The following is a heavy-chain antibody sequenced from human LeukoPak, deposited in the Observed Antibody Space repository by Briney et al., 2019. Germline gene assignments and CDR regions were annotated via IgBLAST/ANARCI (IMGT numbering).Heavy chain of an antibody. D-gene: IGHD3-22*01. V-gene: IGHV1-18*01. J-gene: IGHJ6*02. CDR1: GGTFSSYA. CDR2: ISAYNGNT. Sequence: ASVKVSCKASGGTFSSYAISWVRQAPGQGLEWMGWISAYNGNTNYAQKLQGRVTMTTDTSTSTAYMELRSLRSDDTAVYYCARGTYYYDSSGYYYYYYGMDVWGQGTTVTVSS. CDR3: ARGTYYYDSSGYYYYYYGMDV.